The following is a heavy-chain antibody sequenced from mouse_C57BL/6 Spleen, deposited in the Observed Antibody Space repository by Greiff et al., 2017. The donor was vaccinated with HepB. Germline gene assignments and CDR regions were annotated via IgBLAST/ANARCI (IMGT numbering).Heavy chain of an antibody. J-gene: IGHJ1*03. V-gene: IGHV7-3*01. CDR2: IRNKANGYTT. D-gene: IGHD2-1*01. Sequence: EVMLVESGGGLVQPGGSLSLSCAASGFTFTDYYMSWVRQPPGKALEWLGFIRNKANGYTTEYSASVKGRFTISRDNSQSILYLQMNALRADDSATYYCARIYGNYVGYFDVWGTGTTVTVSS. CDR3: ARIYGNYVGYFDV. CDR1: GFTFTDYY.